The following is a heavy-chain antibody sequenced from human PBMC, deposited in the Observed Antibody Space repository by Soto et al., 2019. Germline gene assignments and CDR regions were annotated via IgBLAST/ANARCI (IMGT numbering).Heavy chain of an antibody. CDR3: ARDLGSSASVSYPDF. CDR1: GFTFSSYC. V-gene: IGHV3-30*03. D-gene: IGHD3-10*01. Sequence: GGSLRLSCAASGFTFSSYCMHWVRQAPGKGLEWVAVISYDGSNKYYADSVKGRFTISRDNSKNTLYLQMNSLRAEDTAVYYCARDLGSSASVSYPDFWGQGTLVTVSS. CDR2: ISYDGSNK. J-gene: IGHJ4*02.